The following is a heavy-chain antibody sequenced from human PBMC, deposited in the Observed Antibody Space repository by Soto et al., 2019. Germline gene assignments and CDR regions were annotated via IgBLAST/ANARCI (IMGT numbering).Heavy chain of an antibody. CDR2: ISAYNGNT. CDR1: GYTFTSYG. D-gene: IGHD2-8*02. Sequence: QVQLVQSGAEVKKPGASVKVSCKASGYTFTSYGISWVRQAPGQGLEWMGWISAYNGNTNYAQKLQGRVTMTTDTSTSTAYMELRSLRSDDTAVEYCAIEGYCGGVCYHQSDAFDIWGQVPLVNVSS. CDR3: AIEGYCGGVCYHQSDAFDI. J-gene: IGHJ3*02. V-gene: IGHV1-18*04.